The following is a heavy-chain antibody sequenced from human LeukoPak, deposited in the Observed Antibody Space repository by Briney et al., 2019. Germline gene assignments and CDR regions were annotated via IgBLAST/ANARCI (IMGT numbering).Heavy chain of an antibody. CDR3: AREYYDILTGYYYYFDY. J-gene: IGHJ4*02. CDR2: IRNDGTST. V-gene: IGHV3-74*01. D-gene: IGHD3-9*01. Sequence: PGGSLRLSCAASGFTFSNYWMHWVRQAPGKGLVWVSHIRNDGTSTSYADSVKGRFTISRDNAKNSLYLQMNSLRAEDTAVYYCAREYYDILTGYYYYFDYWGQGTLVTVSS. CDR1: GFTFSNYW.